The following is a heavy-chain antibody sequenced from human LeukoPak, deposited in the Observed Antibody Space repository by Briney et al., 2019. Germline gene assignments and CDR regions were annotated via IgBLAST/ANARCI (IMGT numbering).Heavy chain of an antibody. J-gene: IGHJ6*02. CDR2: IYYSGST. Sequence: SETLSLTWTVSGGSISSFYWSWIRQPPGKGLEWIGYIYYSGSTNYNPSLKSRVTISVDTSKNQFSLKLSSVTAADTAVYYCARYRHITMVRGVVDYYYGMYVWGQGTTVTVSS. CDR3: ARYRHITMVRGVVDYYYGMYV. D-gene: IGHD3-10*01. CDR1: GGSISSFY. V-gene: IGHV4-59*01.